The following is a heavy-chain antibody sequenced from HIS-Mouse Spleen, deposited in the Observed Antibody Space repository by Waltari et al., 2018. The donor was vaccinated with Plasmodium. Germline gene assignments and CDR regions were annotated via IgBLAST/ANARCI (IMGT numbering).Heavy chain of an antibody. V-gene: IGHV3-53*01. D-gene: IGHD4-17*01. CDR1: GFTVSSNY. CDR2: IYSGGST. CDR3: ASKTTVTNHAFDI. Sequence: EVQLVESGGGLIQPGGSLRLSCEASGFTVSSNYLSWVRQAPGKGLEWVSVIYSGGSTYYADSVKGRFTISRDNSKNTLYLQMNSLRAEDTAVYYCASKTTVTNHAFDIWGQGTMVTVSS. J-gene: IGHJ3*02.